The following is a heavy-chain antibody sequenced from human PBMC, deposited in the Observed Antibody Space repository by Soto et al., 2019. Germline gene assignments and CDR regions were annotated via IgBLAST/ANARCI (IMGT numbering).Heavy chain of an antibody. J-gene: IGHJ4*02. D-gene: IGHD2-2*01. CDR1: RFTFSTYE. CDR2: ISTSGSTV. V-gene: IGHV3-48*03. CDR3: VRYCSTTLCNGVATRTFDY. Sequence: GGSLRLSCAASRFTFSTYEMNWVLQAPGKGLEWVSYISTSGSTVYYADSVKGRFTISRDNTRNSLYLQMNSLRDEDTALYYCVRYCSTTLCNGVATRTFDYWGQGTLGTVSA.